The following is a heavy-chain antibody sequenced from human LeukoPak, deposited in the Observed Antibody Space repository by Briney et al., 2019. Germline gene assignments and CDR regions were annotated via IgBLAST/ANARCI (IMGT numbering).Heavy chain of an antibody. CDR2: INHSGST. CDR1: GGSFSGYY. J-gene: IGHJ5*02. CDR3: ARAAGHHFDFWSGYYRDWFDP. V-gene: IGHV4-34*01. Sequence: PSETLSLTCAVYGGSFSGYYWSWIRQPPGKGLEWIGEINHSGSTNYNPSLKSRVTISVDTSKNQFSLKLSSVTAADAAVYYCARAAGHHFDFWSGYYRDWFDPWGQGTLVTVSS. D-gene: IGHD3-3*01.